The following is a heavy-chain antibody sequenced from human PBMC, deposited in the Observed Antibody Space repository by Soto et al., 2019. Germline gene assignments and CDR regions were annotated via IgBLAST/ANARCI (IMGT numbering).Heavy chain of an antibody. J-gene: IGHJ4*02. CDR1: GFTFTDYW. CDR3: ARETYRGFYFDY. Sequence: PXGSLRLSCAASGFTFTDYWTHGVRQAPGKGLVWVSRINSDGSRTSYADSVTGRFTISRDNAKNTLYLQMNSLRVEDTALYYCARETYRGFYFDYWGQGTLVTVSS. D-gene: IGHD4-4*01. V-gene: IGHV3-74*01. CDR2: INSDGSRT.